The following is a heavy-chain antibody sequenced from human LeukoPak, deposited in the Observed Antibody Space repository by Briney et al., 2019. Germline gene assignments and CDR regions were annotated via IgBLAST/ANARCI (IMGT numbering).Heavy chain of an antibody. D-gene: IGHD3/OR15-3a*01. J-gene: IGHJ4*02. Sequence: GGSLGLSCAASGFTFSSYAMSWVRQAPGKGLEWVSGISGSGGGTYYADSVKGRFTISRGNSENTLYLQMNSLGADDTAVYYCARGRIGPDYWGQGTLVTVSS. V-gene: IGHV3-23*01. CDR3: ARGRIGPDY. CDR2: ISGSGGGT. CDR1: GFTFSSYA.